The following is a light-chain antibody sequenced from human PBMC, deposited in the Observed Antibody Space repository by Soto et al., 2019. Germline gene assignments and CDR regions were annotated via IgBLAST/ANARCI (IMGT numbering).Light chain of an antibody. V-gene: IGKV1-9*01. CDR1: QAISSH. Sequence: DIQLTQSPSFLSASVGGRVTITCLASQAISSHLAWYQQKPGKAPNLLIYGASTLQSGVPSRFSGSGSGTQFTLTISSLQPEDFATYYCQQSYSTPLTFGGGTKVDIK. J-gene: IGKJ4*01. CDR2: GAS. CDR3: QQSYSTPLT.